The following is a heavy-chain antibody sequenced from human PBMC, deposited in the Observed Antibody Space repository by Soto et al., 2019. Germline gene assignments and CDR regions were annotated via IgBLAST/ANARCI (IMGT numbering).Heavy chain of an antibody. Sequence: KPSETLSLTCAVYGGSFSGYYWSWIRQPPGKGLEWIGEINHSGSTNYNPSLKSRVTISVDTSKNQFSLKLSSVTAADTAVYYCARLAGIVVVPAAVNYFDYWGQGTLVTVSS. J-gene: IGHJ4*02. D-gene: IGHD2-2*01. V-gene: IGHV4-34*01. CDR3: ARLAGIVVVPAAVNYFDY. CDR2: INHSGST. CDR1: GGSFSGYY.